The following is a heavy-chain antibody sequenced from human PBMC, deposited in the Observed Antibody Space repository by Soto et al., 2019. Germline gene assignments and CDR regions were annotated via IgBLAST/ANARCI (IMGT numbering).Heavy chain of an antibody. CDR3: ARFCGGDCVVDAFDI. D-gene: IGHD2-21*01. CDR2: IYYSGST. CDR1: GGSISSYY. V-gene: IGHV4-59*08. J-gene: IGHJ3*02. Sequence: SETLSLTCTFSGGSISSYYWSWIRQPPGKGLEWIGYIYYSGSTNYNPSLKSRVTISVDTSKNQFSLKLSSVTAADTAVYYCARFCGGDCVVDAFDIWGQGTMVTVSS.